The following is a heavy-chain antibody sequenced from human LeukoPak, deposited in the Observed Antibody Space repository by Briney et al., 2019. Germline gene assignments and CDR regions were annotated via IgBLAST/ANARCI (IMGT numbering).Heavy chain of an antibody. CDR3: ACRRWKTSAVDY. V-gene: IGHV3-23*01. D-gene: IGHD4-23*01. CDR1: GFTFSSYA. J-gene: IGHJ4*02. Sequence: GGSLRLSCAASGFTFSSYAMNWVRQALGRGLEWVSSISESGGTTDYADSVKGRFTISRDNSKNTLYLQMNSLRAEDTAVYFCACRRWKTSAVDYWGQGTLVTVSS. CDR2: ISESGGTT.